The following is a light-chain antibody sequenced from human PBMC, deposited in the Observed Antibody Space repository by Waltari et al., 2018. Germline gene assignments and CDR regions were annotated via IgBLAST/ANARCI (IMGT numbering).Light chain of an antibody. Sequence: QSVLTQAPSMSGAPGQGVTISCTGSGSNIGAGFDVSGYQQLPRAAPKLLIYGSTSRPLGVPDRFFGSTSGTSASLVIIGLQPEDEAVYYCQSYDTSLSVVFGGGTKLTVL. CDR2: GST. CDR1: GSNIGAGFD. CDR3: QSYDTSLSVV. J-gene: IGLJ3*02. V-gene: IGLV1-40*01.